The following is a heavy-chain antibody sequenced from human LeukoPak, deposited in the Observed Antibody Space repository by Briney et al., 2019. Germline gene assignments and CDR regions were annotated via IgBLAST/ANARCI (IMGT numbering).Heavy chain of an antibody. Sequence: PXGSLRLSCAASGFSFSAYGVHWVRQAPGKGLEWVAVIWYDGSSKDYADSVKGRFTFSRDNSKNTLYLQMNSLTVEDTAVYYCARSQSSSLTDYWGQGTLVTVSS. CDR1: GFSFSAYG. V-gene: IGHV3-33*01. J-gene: IGHJ4*02. CDR3: ARSQSSSLTDY. CDR2: IWYDGSSK. D-gene: IGHD6-13*01.